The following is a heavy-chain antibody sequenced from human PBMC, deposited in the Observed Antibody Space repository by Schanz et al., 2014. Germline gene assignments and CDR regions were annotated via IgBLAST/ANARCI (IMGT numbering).Heavy chain of an antibody. CDR3: ARDPNSVNEIDY. D-gene: IGHD5-12*01. CDR2: IKGDSSEK. V-gene: IGHV3-7*03. CDR1: GFTFSDHW. J-gene: IGHJ4*02. Sequence: EVLLVESGGGLVKPGGSVRVSCAASGFTFSDHWMSWVRQPPGKGLEWVANIKGDSSEKNYVDSVKGRFTLSRDNAKNSMYLQMNSLRVEDTAVYYCARDPNSVNEIDYWGQGTLVTVSS.